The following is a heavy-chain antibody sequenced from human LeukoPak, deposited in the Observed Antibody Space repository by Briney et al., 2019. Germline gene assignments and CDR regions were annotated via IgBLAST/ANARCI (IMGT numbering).Heavy chain of an antibody. D-gene: IGHD3-22*01. CDR3: ARAGEDSRRHYQGFDF. CDR1: GFTFSNYY. J-gene: IGHJ4*02. CDR2: ISDNGRNI. V-gene: IGHV3-11*04. Sequence: GGSLRLSCAASGFTFSNYYMGWIRQAPGKGLEWVSYISDNGRNIYYSDSVKGRFTISRDNGENSLYLQMNRLRAEDTAVYYCARAGEDSRRHYQGFDFWGQGTLVTVSS.